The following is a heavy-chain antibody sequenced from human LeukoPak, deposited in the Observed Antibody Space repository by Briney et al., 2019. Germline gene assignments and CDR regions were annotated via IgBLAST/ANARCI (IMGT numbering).Heavy chain of an antibody. D-gene: IGHD3-22*01. Sequence: SQTLSLTCVISGDSVSNNNTAWNWIRQSPSRGLVWLGRTYYRSKWNTDYAVSVKSRITINPDTSKNQFSLQLKSVTPEDTAVYYCARFDSRRKNFDYWGQGTLLTVSS. V-gene: IGHV6-1*01. J-gene: IGHJ4*02. CDR3: ARFDSRRKNFDY. CDR1: GDSVSNNNTA. CDR2: TYYRSKWNT.